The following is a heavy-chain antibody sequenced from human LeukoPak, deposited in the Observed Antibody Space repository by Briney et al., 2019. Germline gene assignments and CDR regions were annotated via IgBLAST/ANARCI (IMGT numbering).Heavy chain of an antibody. V-gene: IGHV1-69*06. CDR3: ARGDSGWSPVDY. Sequence: SVKVSCKASGGTFSSYAISWVRQAPGQGLEWRGGIIPIFGTANYAQKFQGRVTITADKSTSTAYMELSSLRSEDTAVYYCARGDSGWSPVDYWGQGTLVTVSS. CDR2: IIPIFGTA. D-gene: IGHD6-19*01. J-gene: IGHJ4*02. CDR1: GGTFSSYA.